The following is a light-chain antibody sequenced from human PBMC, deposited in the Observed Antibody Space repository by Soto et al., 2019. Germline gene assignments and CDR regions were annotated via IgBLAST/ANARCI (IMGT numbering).Light chain of an antibody. Sequence: ELMLTQSPYPLSLSPGERATLSCRASQSISSDYLVCYRHRRGHAPRLVIYGASSMATGMPDRFSGSGSGTDFTLTINRLEPEDFAVYYCQQYGSSRKTFGQGTKVDIK. J-gene: IGKJ1*01. CDR1: QSISSDY. CDR3: QQYGSSRKT. V-gene: IGKV3-20*01. CDR2: GAS.